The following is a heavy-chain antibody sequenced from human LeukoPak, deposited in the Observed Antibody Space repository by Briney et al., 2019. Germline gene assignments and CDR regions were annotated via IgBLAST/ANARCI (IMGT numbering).Heavy chain of an antibody. CDR2: FDPEDGET. J-gene: IGHJ2*01. V-gene: IGHV1-24*01. D-gene: IGHD4-23*01. CDR3: ATSYGGDSGGWYFDL. Sequence: ASVKVSCKVSGYTLTELSMHWVRQAPGKGLEWMGGFDPEDGETIYAQKFQGRVTMTEDTSTDTAYMELSSLRSEDTAVYYCATSYGGDSGGWYFDLWGRGTLVTVSS. CDR1: GYTLTELS.